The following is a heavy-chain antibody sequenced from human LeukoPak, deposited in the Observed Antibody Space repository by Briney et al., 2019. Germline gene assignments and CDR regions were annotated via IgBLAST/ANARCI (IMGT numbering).Heavy chain of an antibody. CDR2: ISYDGSNK. Sequence: GGSLRLSCAASGFTFSSYGMHWVRQAPGKGLEWVAVISYDGSNKYYADSVKGRFTISRDNSKNTLYLQMNSLRAEDTAVYYCAREGVELEAYYYYYMDVWGKGTTVTVSS. CDR3: AREGVELEAYYYYYMDV. V-gene: IGHV3-30*03. D-gene: IGHD1-7*01. CDR1: GFTFSSYG. J-gene: IGHJ6*03.